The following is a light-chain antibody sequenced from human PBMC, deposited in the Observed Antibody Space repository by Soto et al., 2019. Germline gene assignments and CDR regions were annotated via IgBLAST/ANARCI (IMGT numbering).Light chain of an antibody. CDR1: QSVNNA. CDR2: DAS. V-gene: IGKV3-11*01. Sequence: EIVLTQSPDTLSLSPGERATLSCRASQSVNNALAWYQQKPGQAPRLLIYDASNRATGIPARFSGSGSGTDFTLTISSLEPEDYAVYYWQHRRSWPLTFGGGTKVEIK. CDR3: QHRRSWPLT. J-gene: IGKJ4*01.